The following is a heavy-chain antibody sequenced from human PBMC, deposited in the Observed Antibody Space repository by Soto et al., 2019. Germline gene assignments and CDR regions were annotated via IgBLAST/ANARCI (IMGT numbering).Heavy chain of an antibody. CDR3: ARDYDYYYGMDV. CDR2: INPNSGGT. CDR1: GYTFTGYY. Sequence: ASVKFSCKASGYTFTGYYMHWVRQAPGQGLEWMGWINPNSGGTNYAQKFQGWVTMTRDTSISTAYMELSRLRSDDTAVYYCARDYDYYYGMDVWGQGTTVTSP. V-gene: IGHV1-2*04. J-gene: IGHJ6*02.